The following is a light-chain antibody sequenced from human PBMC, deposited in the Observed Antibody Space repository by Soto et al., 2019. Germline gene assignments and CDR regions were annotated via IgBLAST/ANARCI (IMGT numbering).Light chain of an antibody. V-gene: IGLV2-14*01. CDR1: SSDVGGYNY. Sequence: QSALTQPASVSGSPGQSITISCTGTSSDVGGYNYVSWYQQHPGKAPKLMIYDVSNRPSGVSNRFSGSKSGNTASLTISGRQAEYEADYYCSSYTSSSTRVFGGGTKVTVL. J-gene: IGLJ3*02. CDR2: DVS. CDR3: SSYTSSSTRV.